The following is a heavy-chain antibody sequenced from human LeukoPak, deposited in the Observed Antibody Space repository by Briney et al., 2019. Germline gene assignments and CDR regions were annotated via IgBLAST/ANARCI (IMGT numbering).Heavy chain of an antibody. CDR2: ISSSSSTV. V-gene: IGHV3-48*02. D-gene: IGHD3-10*01. CDR1: GFTFSRYS. J-gene: IGHJ4*02. CDR3: ARAQTYYGSGSYLY. Sequence: GGSLRLSCAASGFTFSRYSMNWVRQAPGKGLEWVSYISSSSSTVYYADSLKGRFTISRDNAKNSLYLQMNSLRDEDTAVYYCARAQTYYGSGSYLYWGQGTLVTVS.